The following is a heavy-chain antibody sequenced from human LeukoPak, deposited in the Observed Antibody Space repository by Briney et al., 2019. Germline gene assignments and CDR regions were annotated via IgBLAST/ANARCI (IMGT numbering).Heavy chain of an antibody. CDR3: ARGYSGYDPFDY. V-gene: IGHV4-30-4*08. D-gene: IGHD5-12*01. CDR1: GGSISSGDYY. Sequence: SETLSLTCTVSGGSISSGDYYWSWIRQPPGKGLEWIGYIYYSGSTYYNPSLKSRVTISVDTSKNQFSLKLSSVTAADTAVYYCARGYSGYDPFDYWGQGTLVTVSS. J-gene: IGHJ4*02. CDR2: IYYSGST.